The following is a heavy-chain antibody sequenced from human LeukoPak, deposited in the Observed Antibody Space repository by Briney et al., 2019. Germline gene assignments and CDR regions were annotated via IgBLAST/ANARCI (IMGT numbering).Heavy chain of an antibody. CDR2: IYNSGST. D-gene: IGHD3-22*01. CDR1: GGSISIYY. Sequence: SETLSLTCTVSGGSISIYYWSWIRQPPGKGLEWIGYIYNSGSTNYNPSLRSRVTISVDTSKNQFSLKLNSVTAADTAVYYCARGRYYDSSGYYPEDYFDYWGQGTLVTVSS. J-gene: IGHJ4*02. CDR3: ARGRYYDSSGYYPEDYFDY. V-gene: IGHV4-59*12.